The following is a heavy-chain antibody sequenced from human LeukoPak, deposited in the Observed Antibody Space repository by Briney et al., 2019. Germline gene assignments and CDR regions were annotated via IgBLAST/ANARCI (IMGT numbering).Heavy chain of an antibody. V-gene: IGHV3-74*01. J-gene: IGHJ4*02. D-gene: IGHD1-26*01. Sequence: GGSLRLSCAASGFTFSSYAMSWVRQAPGKGLVWVSRISDDGSYTSNVDSVKGRFTISRDNAKNSLYLQMNSLRAEDTAVYYCVRGHLWFSAGYWGQGTLVTVSS. CDR3: VRGHLWFSAGY. CDR2: ISDDGSYT. CDR1: GFTFSSYA.